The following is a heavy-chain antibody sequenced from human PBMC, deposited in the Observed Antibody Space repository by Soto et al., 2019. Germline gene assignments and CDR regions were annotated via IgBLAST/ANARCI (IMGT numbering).Heavy chain of an antibody. CDR1: GFTFSSYS. V-gene: IGHV3-21*01. CDR3: APKGHYYYYYMDV. J-gene: IGHJ6*03. CDR2: ISSSSSYI. Sequence: EVQLVVSGGGLVKPGGSLRLSCAASGFTFSSYSMNWVRQAPGKGLEWVSSISSSSSYIYYADSVKGRFTISRDNAKNSLYLQMYSLRAEDTAVYYCAPKGHYYYYYMDVWGKGTTVTVSS.